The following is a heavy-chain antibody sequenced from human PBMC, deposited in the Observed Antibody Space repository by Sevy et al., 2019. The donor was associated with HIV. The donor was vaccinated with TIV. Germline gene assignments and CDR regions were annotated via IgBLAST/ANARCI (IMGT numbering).Heavy chain of an antibody. V-gene: IGHV3-48*03. CDR1: GFTFSSYE. CDR3: ARDLPPSATTVAHFDY. J-gene: IGHJ4*02. Sequence: GGSLRLSCAASGFTFSSYEMNWVRQAPGKGLEWVSYISNSGTTRSYSDSVRGRFTISRDNAWNSLYLQMKSLRAEDTAVYYCARDLPPSATTVAHFDYWGQGTLVTVSS. CDR2: ISNSGTTR. D-gene: IGHD4-17*01.